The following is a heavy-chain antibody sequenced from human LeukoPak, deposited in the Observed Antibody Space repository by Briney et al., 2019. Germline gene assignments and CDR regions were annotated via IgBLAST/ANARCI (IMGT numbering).Heavy chain of an antibody. V-gene: IGHV3-30*02. CDR2: IRYDGSNK. CDR3: AASRLFYSSGTLMH. D-gene: IGHD6-19*01. Sequence: PGGSLRLSCAASGFTFSSYGMHWVRQAPGKGLEWVAFIRYDGSNKHYADSVKGRFTISRDNSKNTLYLQMNSLRAEDTAVYYCAASRLFYSSGTLMHWGQGTLVTVSS. CDR1: GFTFSSYG. J-gene: IGHJ4*02.